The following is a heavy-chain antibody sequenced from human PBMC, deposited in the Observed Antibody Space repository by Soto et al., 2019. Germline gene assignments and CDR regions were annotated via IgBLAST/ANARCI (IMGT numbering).Heavy chain of an antibody. J-gene: IGHJ6*03. D-gene: IGHD2-15*01. CDR2: INHSGST. Sequence: QVQLQQWGAGLLKPSETLSLTCAVYGGSFSGYYWSWIRQPPGKGLEWIGEINHSGSTNYNPSLKSRVTISVDTSKNQFSLKLSSVTAADTAVYYCARGRGVAVVAAIDYYYYYYMDVWGKGTTVTVSS. CDR1: GGSFSGYY. CDR3: ARGRGVAVVAAIDYYYYYYMDV. V-gene: IGHV4-34*01.